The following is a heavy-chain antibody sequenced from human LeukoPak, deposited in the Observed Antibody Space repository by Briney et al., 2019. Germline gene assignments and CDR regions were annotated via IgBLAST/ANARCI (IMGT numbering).Heavy chain of an antibody. CDR3: ARYYYDDSGYSEDAFDA. V-gene: IGHV3-7*01. CDR2: IKEDGSEK. CDR1: GFTFSRYW. J-gene: IGHJ3*01. D-gene: IGHD3-22*01. Sequence: PGGSLRLSCAASGFTFSRYWMTWVRQAPGKGLEWVANIKEDGSEKYYVDSVKGRFTISRDNAKNSLYLQMNGLRVEDTAVYYCARYYYDDSGYSEDAFDAWGQGTMVTVSS.